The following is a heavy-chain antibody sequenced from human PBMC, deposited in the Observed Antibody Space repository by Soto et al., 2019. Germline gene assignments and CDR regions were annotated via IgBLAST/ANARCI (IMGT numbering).Heavy chain of an antibody. Sequence: GGSLRLSCAASGFTFSSYSMNWVRQAPGKGLEWVSYISSSSSTIYYADSVKGRFTISRDNAKNSLYLQMNSLRAEDTAVYYCVRARLLWFGELPPEWNWFDPWGQGTLVTVSS. J-gene: IGHJ5*02. V-gene: IGHV3-48*01. D-gene: IGHD3-10*01. CDR1: GFTFSSYS. CDR3: VRARLLWFGELPPEWNWFDP. CDR2: ISSSSSTI.